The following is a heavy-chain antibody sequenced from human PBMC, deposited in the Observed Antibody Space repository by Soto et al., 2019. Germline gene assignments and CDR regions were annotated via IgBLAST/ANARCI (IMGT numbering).Heavy chain of an antibody. J-gene: IGHJ4*02. V-gene: IGHV1-3*01. Sequence: ASVKVSCKASGYTFSSYAIHWVRQAPGQGLEWMGWINAGNGNTKYSQKFQGRVTITRDTSASTAYTELNSLRSEDTAVYYCAGVDGTYWGQVTLVPVSS. CDR1: GYTFSSYA. D-gene: IGHD1-26*01. CDR2: INAGNGNT. CDR3: AGVDGTY.